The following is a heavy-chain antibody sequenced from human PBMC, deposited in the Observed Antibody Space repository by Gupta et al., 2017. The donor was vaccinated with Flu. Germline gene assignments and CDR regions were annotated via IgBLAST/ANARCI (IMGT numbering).Heavy chain of an antibody. CDR1: GYSFTTFW. D-gene: IGHD3-10*01. CDR2: IYPGDSDT. Sequence: EVQLVPSGAEVKKPGESLKISCKGSGYSFTTFWIAWVRQMPGKGLEWMGIIYPGDSDTRYSPSFYGHVTISADKSISTAYLQWSSLKASDTAVYYCARRDYASGFLYDSWVQGTQVTVSS. CDR3: ARRDYASGFLYDS. J-gene: IGHJ5*02. V-gene: IGHV5-51*03.